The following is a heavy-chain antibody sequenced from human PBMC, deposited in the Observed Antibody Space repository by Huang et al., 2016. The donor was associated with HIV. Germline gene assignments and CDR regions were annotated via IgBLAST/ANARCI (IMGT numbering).Heavy chain of an antibody. J-gene: IGHJ3*01. CDR2: INHSGST. Sequence: QVQLQQWGAGLVKPSETLSLTCAVYGESFSGHFWSWIRQPPGKGLQWIGEINHSGSTNFSPSLKSRITMAVDISKKQFSLKLKSVTAADTAVYFCARSRRDGSSDAFDVWGQGSMVTVS. V-gene: IGHV4-34*01. CDR1: GESFSGHF. CDR3: ARSRRDGSSDAFDV. D-gene: IGHD6-25*01.